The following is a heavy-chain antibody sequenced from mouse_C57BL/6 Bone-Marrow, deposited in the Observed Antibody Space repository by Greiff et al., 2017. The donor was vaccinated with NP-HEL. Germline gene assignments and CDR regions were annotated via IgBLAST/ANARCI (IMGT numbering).Heavy chain of an antibody. V-gene: IGHV5-6*02. D-gene: IGHD2-5*01. J-gene: IGHJ1*03. Sequence: EVKVVESGGDLVKPGGSLKLSCAASGFTFSSYGMSWVRQTPDKRLEWVATISSGGSYTYYPDSVKGRFTISRDNAKNTLYLQRSSLKSEDTAMYYCARRDGAYDSNYWYCDVWGTGTTVTVSS. CDR1: GFTFSSYG. CDR3: ARRDGAYDSNYWYCDV. CDR2: ISSGGSYT.